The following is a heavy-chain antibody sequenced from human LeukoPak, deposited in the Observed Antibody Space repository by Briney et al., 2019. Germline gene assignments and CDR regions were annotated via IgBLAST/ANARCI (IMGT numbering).Heavy chain of an antibody. CDR1: GGSFSGYY. V-gene: IGHV4-34*01. CDR3: ARVNITIFGVVISTNWFDP. J-gene: IGHJ5*02. Sequence: PSETLSLTCAVYGGSFSGYYWSWIRQPPGKGLEWIGEINHSGSTNYNPSLKSRVTISVDTSKNQFSLKLSSVTAADTAVYYCARVNITIFGVVISTNWFDPWGQGTLVTVSS. D-gene: IGHD3-3*01. CDR2: INHSGST.